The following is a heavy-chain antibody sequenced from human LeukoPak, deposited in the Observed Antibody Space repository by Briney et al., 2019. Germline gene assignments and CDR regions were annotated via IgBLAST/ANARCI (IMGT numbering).Heavy chain of an antibody. Sequence: ASVXXSCXASGYXFTSYGISWVRQAPGQGLXXXGWINPNSGGTNYAQKFQGRVTMTRDTSISTAYMELSRLRSDDTAVYYCAREDSGYSSSFDYWGQGTLVTVSS. D-gene: IGHD6-13*01. J-gene: IGHJ4*02. CDR2: INPNSGGT. CDR3: AREDSGYSSSFDY. V-gene: IGHV1-2*02. CDR1: GYXFTSYG.